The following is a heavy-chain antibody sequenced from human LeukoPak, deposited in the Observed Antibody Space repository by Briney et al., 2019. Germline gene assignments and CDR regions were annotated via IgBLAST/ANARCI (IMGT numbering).Heavy chain of an antibody. CDR2: ISPSGGSS. J-gene: IGHJ4*02. CDR1: GYTFTDYY. D-gene: IGHD3-10*01. V-gene: IGHV1-46*01. CDR3: ARVSEETGSDY. Sequence: ASVKVSCKAPGYTFTDYYIHWVRQAPGQGLEWMGIISPSGGSSSYAQKFQGRVTMTRDKSTSTVYMELSRLRSEDTAVYYCARVSEETGSDYWGQGTLVTVSS.